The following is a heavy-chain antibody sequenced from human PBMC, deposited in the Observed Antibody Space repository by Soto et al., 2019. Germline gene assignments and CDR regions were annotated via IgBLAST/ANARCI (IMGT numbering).Heavy chain of an antibody. Sequence: WASVKVSCKASGGTFSSYAISWVRQAPGQGLEWMGGIIPIFGTANYAQKFQGRVTITADESTSTAYMELSSLRSKDTAVYYCARAGTVTTYYFDYWGQGTLVTVSS. D-gene: IGHD4-17*01. CDR1: GGTFSSYA. CDR2: IIPIFGTA. J-gene: IGHJ4*02. CDR3: ARAGTVTTYYFDY. V-gene: IGHV1-69*13.